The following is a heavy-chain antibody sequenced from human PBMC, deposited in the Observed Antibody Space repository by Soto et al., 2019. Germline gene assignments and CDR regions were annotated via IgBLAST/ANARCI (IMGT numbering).Heavy chain of an antibody. CDR3: ARGIGYCSSINCYSSRRLRFDS. D-gene: IGHD2-2*01. CDR1: GGSFSGYY. Sequence: QVQLQQWGAGLLKPSETLSLTCAVYGGSFSGYYWTWIRQSPETGLEWIGEVNHSGTTYYNPSLTTRVTISVRTHKNPFSLKISSVTAADTAVYYCARGIGYCSSINCYSSRRLRFDSGGQGTLVTVSS. CDR2: VNHSGTT. V-gene: IGHV4-34*01. J-gene: IGHJ4*02.